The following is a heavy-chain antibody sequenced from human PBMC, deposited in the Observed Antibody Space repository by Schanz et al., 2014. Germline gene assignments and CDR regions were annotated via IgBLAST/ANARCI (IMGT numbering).Heavy chain of an antibody. V-gene: IGHV3-23*04. CDR3: ARKMKLGVYGGKGHDSLDI. Sequence: EVQLVESGGDLVQPGGSLRLSCSASGFTFSTFAMHWVRQAPGKGLEWVSAISGRDGSTYYADSVRGRFTISRDNSKNTLYLQMNTLRAEDTAVYYCARKMKLGVYGGKGHDSLDIWGQGTMVTVSS. D-gene: IGHD4-17*01. CDR1: GFTFSTFA. J-gene: IGHJ3*02. CDR2: ISGRDGST.